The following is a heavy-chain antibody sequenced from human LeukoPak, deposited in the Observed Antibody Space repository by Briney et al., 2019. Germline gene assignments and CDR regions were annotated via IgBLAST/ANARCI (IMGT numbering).Heavy chain of an antibody. D-gene: IGHD7-27*01. Sequence: PGGSRRLSCAASGFTFSNYWMHWVRQAPGKGLVWVARINNDGSTTMYADSVKGRFTISRDNAKNTLYLQMNNHRPEDTAVYYCARSTSGCFDYWGQGALVTVSS. V-gene: IGHV3-74*03. CDR1: GFTFSNYW. J-gene: IGHJ4*02. CDR2: INNDGSTT. CDR3: ARSTSGCFDY.